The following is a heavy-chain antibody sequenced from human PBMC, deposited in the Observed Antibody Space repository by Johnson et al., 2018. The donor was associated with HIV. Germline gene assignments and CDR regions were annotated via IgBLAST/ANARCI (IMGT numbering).Heavy chain of an antibody. CDR3: AQDIRPFVPVVPSRGFDI. J-gene: IGHJ3*02. D-gene: IGHD2-8*02. CDR2: ISWNSGSI. V-gene: IGHV3-9*01. Sequence: LVESGGGLVQPGRSLRLSCSASGFTFDDYAMHWVRQAPGKGLEWVSGISWNSGSIGYADSVKGRFTISRDNAKNSLYLQMNSLRTEDTALFYCAQDIRPFVPVVPSRGFDIWGQGTMVTVSS. CDR1: GFTFDDYA.